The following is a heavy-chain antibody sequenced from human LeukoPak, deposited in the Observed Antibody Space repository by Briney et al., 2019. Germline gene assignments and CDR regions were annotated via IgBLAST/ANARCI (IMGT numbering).Heavy chain of an antibody. J-gene: IGHJ4*02. CDR3: ARGGHSSSWYDFDY. D-gene: IGHD6-13*01. CDR1: GGSFSTYA. V-gene: IGHV1-69*04. CDR2: IIPLLGTA. Sequence: SVKVSCKASGGSFSTYAINWVRQAPGQGLEWMGRIIPLLGTANYAQKFQGSVTFTADKSTSTAYMELSSLRSEDTAVYYCARGGHSSSWYDFDYWGQGTLVTVSS.